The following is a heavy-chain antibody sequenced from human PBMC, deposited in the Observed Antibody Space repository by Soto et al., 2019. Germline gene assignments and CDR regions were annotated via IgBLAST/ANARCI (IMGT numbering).Heavy chain of an antibody. Sequence: SETLSLTCTVSGGFISSYYWSWIRQPPGKGLEWIGYIYYSGSTNYNPSLKSRVTISVDTSKNQFSLKLSSVTAADTAVYYCATLSSSTTRGYFDYWGQGTLVTVAS. CDR1: GGFISSYY. J-gene: IGHJ4*02. V-gene: IGHV4-59*01. D-gene: IGHD6-6*01. CDR2: IYYSGST. CDR3: ATLSSSTTRGYFDY.